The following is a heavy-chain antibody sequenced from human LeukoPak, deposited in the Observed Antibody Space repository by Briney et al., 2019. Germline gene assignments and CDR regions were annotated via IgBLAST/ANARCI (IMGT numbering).Heavy chain of an antibody. V-gene: IGHV3-11*01. Sequence: GGSLRLSCAASGFTSSDYYMSWIRQAPGKGLEWVSYISSSGSTIYYADSVKGRFTISRDNAKNSLYLQMNSLRAEDTAVYYCARDGLGRYYYDSSGYYFDYWGQGTLVTVSS. CDR3: ARDGLGRYYYDSSGYYFDY. CDR2: ISSSGSTI. J-gene: IGHJ4*02. D-gene: IGHD3-22*01. CDR1: GFTSSDYY.